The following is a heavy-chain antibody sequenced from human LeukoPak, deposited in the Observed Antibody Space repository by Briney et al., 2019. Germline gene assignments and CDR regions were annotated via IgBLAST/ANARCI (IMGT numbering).Heavy chain of an antibody. CDR1: GYSFTNYW. D-gene: IGHD2-15*01. CDR2: IYPDDSDT. CDR3: ARHRKDIGFDS. V-gene: IGHV5-51*01. J-gene: IGHJ4*02. Sequence: GESLKISCKGSGYSFTNYWIAWVRQMPGKGLEWMGIIYPDDSDTRYSPSFQGQVTISADKSISTAYLQWSSLKASDTAMYYCARHRKDIGFDSWGQGTLVTVSS.